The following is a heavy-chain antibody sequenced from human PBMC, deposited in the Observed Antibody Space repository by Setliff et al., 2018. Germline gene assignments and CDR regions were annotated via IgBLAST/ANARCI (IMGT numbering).Heavy chain of an antibody. CDR3: VREGVDSRSSTDYRYYMDV. D-gene: IGHD3-22*01. CDR2: TIPMFGST. Sequence: SVKVSCKASGGTFSSYGISWVRQAPGQGLEWMGGTIPMFGSTKYAQKFQERVTIIKDESTSTAYMEVSSLRTEDTAVYYCVREGVDSRSSTDYRYYMDVWGKGTTVTVSS. J-gene: IGHJ6*03. CDR1: GGTFSSYG. V-gene: IGHV1-69*05.